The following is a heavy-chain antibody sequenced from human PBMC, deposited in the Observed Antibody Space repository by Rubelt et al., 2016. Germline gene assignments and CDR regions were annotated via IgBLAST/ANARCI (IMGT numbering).Heavy chain of an antibody. V-gene: IGHV3-23*01. D-gene: IGHD6-19*01. Sequence: RGKGLEWVSAISGSGSSTYYTDSVRGRFTISRDNSKNTLYLQMSSLRAEDTAVYYCATSTDYSSAFYGVGYNYNGMDVWGRGTTVTVSS. J-gene: IGHJ6*02. CDR2: ISGSGSST. CDR3: ATSTDYSSAFYGVGYNYNGMDV.